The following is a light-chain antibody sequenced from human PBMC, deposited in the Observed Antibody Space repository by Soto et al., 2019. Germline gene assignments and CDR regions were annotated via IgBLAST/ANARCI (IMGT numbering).Light chain of an antibody. CDR3: SSYTTSSTVV. CDR1: SSDVGGYNF. CDR2: EVT. J-gene: IGLJ1*01. V-gene: IGLV2-14*03. Sequence: QSVLTHPASVFGSPGQSITISCTGTSSDVGGYNFVSWYQQLPGRAPKLMIYEVTSRPSGVSNRFSGSKSGNTASLTISGLQPEDEAEYYCSSYTTSSTVVFGTGTKVTVL.